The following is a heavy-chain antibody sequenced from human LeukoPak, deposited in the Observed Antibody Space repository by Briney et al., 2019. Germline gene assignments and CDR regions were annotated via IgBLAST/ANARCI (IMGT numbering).Heavy chain of an antibody. V-gene: IGHV1-2*02. CDR1: GYTFTGYY. D-gene: IGHD5-12*01. CDR3: AMIPNHNSGYDYRDDY. J-gene: IGHJ4*02. CDR2: INPNSGGT. Sequence: ASVKVSCKASGYTFTGYYMHWVRQAHGQGLEWMGWINPNSGGTNYAQKFQGRVTMTRDTSISTAYMELSRLRSDDTAVYYCAMIPNHNSGYDYRDDYWGQGTLVTVSS.